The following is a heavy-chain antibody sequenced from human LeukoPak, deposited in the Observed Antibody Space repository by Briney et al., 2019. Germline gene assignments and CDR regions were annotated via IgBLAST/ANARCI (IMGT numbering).Heavy chain of an antibody. CDR2: ISSNGGST. CDR1: GFTFSSYA. CDR3: ARDLWPDAFDI. Sequence: GGSLRLSCAASGFTFSSYAMHSVRQAPGKGLEYVSAISSNGGSTYYANSVKGRFTISRDNSKNTLYLQMGSLRAEDTAVYYCARDLWPDAFDIWGQGTMVTVSS. J-gene: IGHJ3*02. V-gene: IGHV3-64*01.